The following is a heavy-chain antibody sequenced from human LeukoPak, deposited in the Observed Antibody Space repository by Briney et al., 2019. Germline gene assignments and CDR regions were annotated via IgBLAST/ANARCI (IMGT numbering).Heavy chain of an antibody. V-gene: IGHV1-18*01. CDR2: TSGTGYNT. Sequence: ASVKVSCKASGYTFSAYGITWVRQAPGQGLEGMAWTSGTGYNTDYTQRFQGRVSVTTDTSTSTAYLEVRSLRSEDTAIYYCARSQCPDSTSCYYFFYFDFWGQGTPVTVSS. CDR1: GYTFSAYG. CDR3: ARSQCPDSTSCYYFFYFDF. J-gene: IGHJ4*02. D-gene: IGHD2-2*01.